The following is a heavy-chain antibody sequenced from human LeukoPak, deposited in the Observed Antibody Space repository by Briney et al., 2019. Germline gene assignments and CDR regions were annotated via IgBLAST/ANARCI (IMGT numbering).Heavy chain of an antibody. D-gene: IGHD2/OR15-2a*01. CDR3: ARDGGYGTFTSFFDY. J-gene: IGHJ4*02. Sequence: PGRSLRLSCAASGFTFDDYAMHWVRQAPGKGLEWVSGISWNSGSIGYADSVKGRFTISRDNAKNSLYLQMNSLRAEDTAVYYCARDGGYGTFTSFFDYWGQGTLVTVSS. CDR1: GFTFDDYA. V-gene: IGHV3-9*01. CDR2: ISWNSGSI.